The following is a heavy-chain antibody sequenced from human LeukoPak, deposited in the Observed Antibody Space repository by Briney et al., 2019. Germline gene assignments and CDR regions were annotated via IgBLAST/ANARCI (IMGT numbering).Heavy chain of an antibody. CDR2: IYYSGST. CDR3: ASVRGTVHFDY. D-gene: IGHD3-10*01. J-gene: IGHJ4*02. Sequence: SETLSLTCTVSGGSISSSSYYWGWIRQPPGKGLEWIGSIYYSGSTYYNPSLKSRVTISVDTSKNQFSLKLSSVTAADTAVNYCASVRGTVHFDYWGQGTLVTVSS. V-gene: IGHV4-39*01. CDR1: GGSISSSSYY.